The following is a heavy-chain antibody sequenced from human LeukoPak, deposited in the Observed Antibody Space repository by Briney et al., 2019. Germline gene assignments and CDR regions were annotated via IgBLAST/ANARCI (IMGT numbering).Heavy chain of an antibody. CDR2: ISAYNGNT. CDR1: GYTFTVYG. Sequence: ASVRVSCKASGYTFTVYGRSWVRQTPGRGGEWMGWISAYNGNTNYAQKFQGRVTITRDISTSTDYLQLSSLRSEDTAIYYCARDNSVGDNAWWFDPWGQGTLVTVSS. CDR3: ARDNSVGDNAWWFDP. V-gene: IGHV1-18*01. J-gene: IGHJ5*02. D-gene: IGHD1-26*01.